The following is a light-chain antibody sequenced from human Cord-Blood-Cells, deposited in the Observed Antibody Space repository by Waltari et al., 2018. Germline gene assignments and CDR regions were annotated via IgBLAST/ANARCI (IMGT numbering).Light chain of an antibody. CDR1: SSNIGSNY. V-gene: IGLV1-47*01. CDR2: RNN. CDR3: AAWDDSLSGPV. J-gene: IGLJ3*02. Sequence: QSVLTQPPSASGTPGQRVTISCSGSSSNIGSNYVYWYQQLPGTAPKLLLHRNNQRPSGVPDRFSGSKSGTSASLAISGLRSEDEADYYCAAWDDSLSGPVFGGGTKLTVL.